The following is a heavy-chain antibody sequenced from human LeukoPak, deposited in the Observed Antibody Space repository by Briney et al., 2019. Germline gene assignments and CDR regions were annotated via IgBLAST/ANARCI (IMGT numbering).Heavy chain of an antibody. J-gene: IGHJ6*03. CDR2: IYYSGST. CDR3: RSSPSYLGSYYYYYMDV. D-gene: IGHD3-10*01. CDR1: GGSISSSSYY. V-gene: IGHV4-39*01. Sequence: ESGPTLVKPSGTLSLTCAVSGGSISSSSYYWGWIRQPPGKGLEWIGSIYYSGSTYYNPSLKSRVTISVDTSKNQFSLKLSSVTAADTAVYYCRSSPSYLGSYYYYYMDVWGKGTTVTISS.